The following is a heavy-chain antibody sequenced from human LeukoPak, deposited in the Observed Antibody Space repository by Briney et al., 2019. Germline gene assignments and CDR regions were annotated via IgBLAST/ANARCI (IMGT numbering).Heavy chain of an antibody. Sequence: GGSLRLSCAAFGFTFSSYSMNWVRQAPGKGLEWVSYISSSSSTIYYADSVKGRFTISRDNAKNSLHLQMNSLRAEDTAVYYCARDYPTTKGPWGQGTLVTVSS. CDR1: GFTFSSYS. D-gene: IGHD5-12*01. J-gene: IGHJ4*02. CDR2: ISSSSSTI. CDR3: ARDYPTTKGP. V-gene: IGHV3-48*04.